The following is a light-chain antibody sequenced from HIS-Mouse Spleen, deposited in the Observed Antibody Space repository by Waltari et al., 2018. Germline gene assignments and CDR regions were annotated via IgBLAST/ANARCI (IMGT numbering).Light chain of an antibody. CDR3: QQYGSSPPYT. CDR2: GAS. CDR1: QSVSSSY. Sequence: EIVLTQSPGTLSLSPGERATLSCRASQSVSSSYLAWYQQKPGQAPRLLICGASSRATGIPDRVSGSGSGTDFTLTISRLEPEDFAVYYCQQYGSSPPYTFGQGTKLEIK. V-gene: IGKV3-20*01. J-gene: IGKJ2*01.